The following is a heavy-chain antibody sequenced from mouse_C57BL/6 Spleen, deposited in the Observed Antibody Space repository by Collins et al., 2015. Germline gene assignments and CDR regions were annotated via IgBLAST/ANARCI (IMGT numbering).Heavy chain of an antibody. Sequence: EVQLQQSGAELVKPGASVKLSCTASGFNIKDTYMHWVKQRPEQGLEWIGRIDPANGNTKYDPKFQGKATITADTSSNTAYLQLSSLTSEDTAVYYCARLTTTGYYAMDYWGQGTSVTVSS. CDR2: IDPANGNT. CDR3: ARLTTTGYYAMDY. CDR1: GFNIKDTY. D-gene: IGHD1-1*01. J-gene: IGHJ4*01. V-gene: IGHV14-3*02.